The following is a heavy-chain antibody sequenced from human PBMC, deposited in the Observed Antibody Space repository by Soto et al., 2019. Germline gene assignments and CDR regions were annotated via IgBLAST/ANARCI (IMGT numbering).Heavy chain of an antibody. CDR1: GFTFSSYA. Sequence: GGSLRLSCAASGFTFSSYAMSWVRQAPGKGLEWVSAISGSGGSTYYADSVKGRFTISRDNSKNTPYLQMNSLRAEDTAVYYCAKFHYYGSGSYLAYFDYWGQGTLVTVSS. V-gene: IGHV3-23*01. CDR2: ISGSGGST. J-gene: IGHJ4*02. D-gene: IGHD3-10*01. CDR3: AKFHYYGSGSYLAYFDY.